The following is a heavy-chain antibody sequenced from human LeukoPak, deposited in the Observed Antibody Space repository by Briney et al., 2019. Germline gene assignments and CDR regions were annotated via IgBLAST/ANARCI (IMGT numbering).Heavy chain of an antibody. Sequence: PSETLSLTCTVSGGSISSSRYYWGWIRQPPGKGLEWIGSIYYSGSTYYNPSLKSRVTISVDTSNNQFYLKLSSVTAADTAVYYCARMAVYGYYFDYWGQGTLVTVSS. CDR3: ARMAVYGYYFDY. D-gene: IGHD2/OR15-2a*01. CDR1: GGSISSSRYY. CDR2: IYYSGST. V-gene: IGHV4-39*01. J-gene: IGHJ4*02.